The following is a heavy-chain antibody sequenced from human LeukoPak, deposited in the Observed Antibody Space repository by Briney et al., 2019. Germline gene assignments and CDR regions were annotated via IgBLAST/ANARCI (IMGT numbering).Heavy chain of an antibody. CDR1: GFTFSSYG. V-gene: IGHV3-30*02. J-gene: IGHJ4*02. Sequence: PGGSLRFSCAASGFTFSSYGMHWVRQAPGKGLEWVAFIRYDGSNKYYADSVKGRFTISRDNSKNTLYLQMNSLRAEDTAVYYCAKGNLPGIAAAVMFDYWGQGTLVTVSS. CDR3: AKGNLPGIAAAVMFDY. D-gene: IGHD6-13*01. CDR2: IRYDGSNK.